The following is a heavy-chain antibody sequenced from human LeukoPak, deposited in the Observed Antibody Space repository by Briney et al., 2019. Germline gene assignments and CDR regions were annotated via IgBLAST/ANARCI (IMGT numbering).Heavy chain of an antibody. CDR3: AREAAYYDSSGYPNWYFDY. CDR2: IYSGGST. Sequence: GGSLRLSCAVSGFTVSSNYMSWVRQAPGKGLEWVSVIYSGGSTYYADSVKGRFTISRDNSKNTLYLQMNSLRAEDTAVYYCAREAAYYDSSGYPNWYFDYWGQGTLVTVSS. D-gene: IGHD3-22*01. V-gene: IGHV3-66*01. J-gene: IGHJ4*02. CDR1: GFTVSSNY.